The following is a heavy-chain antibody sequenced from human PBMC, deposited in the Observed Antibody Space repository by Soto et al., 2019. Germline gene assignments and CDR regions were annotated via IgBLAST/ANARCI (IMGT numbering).Heavy chain of an antibody. D-gene: IGHD6-6*01. Sequence: EVQLVESGGGLVQPGGSLRLSCAASGFTFSSYWMHWVRQAPGKGLVWVSRINSEGSSTSYADSVKGRFTISRDNAKNTLYLQMNSLRAEDTAVYYCARDYEQLGYFDYWGQGTLVTVSS. CDR1: GFTFSSYW. J-gene: IGHJ4*02. CDR3: ARDYEQLGYFDY. V-gene: IGHV3-74*01. CDR2: INSEGSST.